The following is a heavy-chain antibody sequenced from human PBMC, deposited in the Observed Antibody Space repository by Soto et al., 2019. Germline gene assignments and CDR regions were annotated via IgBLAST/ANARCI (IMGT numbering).Heavy chain of an antibody. Sequence: GGSLRLSCAASGFTFSSYAMHWVRQAPGKGLEWVAVISYDGSNKYYADSVKGRFTISRDNSKNTLYLQMNSLRAEDTAVYYCAREFGITGTTGAFDIWGQGTMVTVSS. CDR3: AREFGITGTTGAFDI. D-gene: IGHD1-7*01. CDR2: ISYDGSNK. V-gene: IGHV3-30-3*01. J-gene: IGHJ3*02. CDR1: GFTFSSYA.